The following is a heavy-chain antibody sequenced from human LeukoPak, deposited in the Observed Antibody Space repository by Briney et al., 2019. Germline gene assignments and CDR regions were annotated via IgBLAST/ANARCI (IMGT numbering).Heavy chain of an antibody. CDR1: GGSFSGYY. CDR2: INHSGST. CDR3: ARRVTYYYDSSGYYPLNWFDP. J-gene: IGHJ5*02. D-gene: IGHD3-22*01. Sequence: SETLSLTCAVYGGSFSGYYWSWIRQPPGKRLEWIGEINHSGSTNYNPSLKSRVTISVDTSKNQFSLKLSSVTAADTAVYYCARRVTYYYDSSGYYPLNWFDPWGQGTLVTVSS. V-gene: IGHV4-34*01.